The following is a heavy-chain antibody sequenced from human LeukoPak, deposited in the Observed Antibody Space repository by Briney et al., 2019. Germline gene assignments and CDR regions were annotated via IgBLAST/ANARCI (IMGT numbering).Heavy chain of an antibody. Sequence: GGSLRLSCAASGFTFSSYAMHWVRQAPGKGLEWVAIISYDGSYKYYADSVKGRFTISRDNSKNTLYLQVISLRAEDTAVYYCARRESSGWYVDYWGQGTLVTVSS. D-gene: IGHD6-19*01. CDR1: GFTFSSYA. CDR3: ARRESSGWYVDY. J-gene: IGHJ4*02. V-gene: IGHV3-30*04. CDR2: ISYDGSYK.